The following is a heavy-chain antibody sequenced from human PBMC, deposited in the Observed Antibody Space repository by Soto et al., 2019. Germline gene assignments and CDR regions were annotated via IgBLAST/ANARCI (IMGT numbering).Heavy chain of an antibody. CDR3: ARGDWNYVNSDY. Sequence: GGSLRLSCAASGFTFSSYSMNWVRQAPGKGLEWVSSISSSSSYIYYADSVKGRFTISRDNAKNSLYLQMNSLRAEDTAVYYCARGDWNYVNSDYWGQGTLVTVSS. V-gene: IGHV3-21*01. CDR2: ISSSSSYI. J-gene: IGHJ4*02. D-gene: IGHD1-7*01. CDR1: GFTFSSYS.